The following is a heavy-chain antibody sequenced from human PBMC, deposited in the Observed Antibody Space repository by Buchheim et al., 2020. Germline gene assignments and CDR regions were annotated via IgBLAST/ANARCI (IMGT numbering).Heavy chain of an antibody. CDR2: IKQDGSEK. J-gene: IGHJ4*02. Sequence: EVQLVESGGGLVQPGGSLRLSCAASGFTFSSYWMSWVRQAPGKGLEWVANIKQDGSEKYYVDSVKGRFPISRDNAKNSLSLQMNSLRAEDTAVYYCARMYYGDYVGDPFDYWGQGTL. V-gene: IGHV3-7*01. CDR3: ARMYYGDYVGDPFDY. CDR1: GFTFSSYW. D-gene: IGHD4-17*01.